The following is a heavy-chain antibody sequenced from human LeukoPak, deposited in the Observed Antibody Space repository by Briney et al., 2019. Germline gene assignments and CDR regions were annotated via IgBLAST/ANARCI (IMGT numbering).Heavy chain of an antibody. Sequence: SETLSLTCTVSGYSISSGYYWGWIRQSPGKGLELIGSIYHSGTTYYNPSLKSRVTISVDTSKNQFSLKLSSVTAADTAVYYCARTDYFDSSGYKYYFDYWGPGTLVTVSS. CDR3: ARTDYFDSSGYKYYFDY. CDR1: GYSISSGYY. CDR2: IYHSGTT. D-gene: IGHD3-22*01. J-gene: IGHJ4*02. V-gene: IGHV4-38-2*02.